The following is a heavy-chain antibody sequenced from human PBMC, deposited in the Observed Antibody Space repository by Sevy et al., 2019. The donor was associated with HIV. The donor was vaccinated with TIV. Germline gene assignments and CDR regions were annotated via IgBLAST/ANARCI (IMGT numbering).Heavy chain of an antibody. D-gene: IGHD4-17*01. CDR3: GPTAVTTHFDY. CDR2: ISSTTDTV. Sequence: GGSLRLSCVASGFTFSSYPMNWVRQSPGRGLAWLSYISSTTDTVYYADSVKGRFTISRDNAKNSLFLQMDSLRADDSAVYYCGPTAVTTHFDYWGQGALVTVSS. J-gene: IGHJ4*02. V-gene: IGHV3-48*01. CDR1: GFTFSSYP.